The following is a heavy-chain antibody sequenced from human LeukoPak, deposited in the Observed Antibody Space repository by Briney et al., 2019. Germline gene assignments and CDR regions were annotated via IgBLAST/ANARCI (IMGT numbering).Heavy chain of an antibody. D-gene: IGHD3-10*01. V-gene: IGHV4-61*05. CDR2: IYYSGST. Sequence: PSETLSLTCTVSGGSISSSSYYWGWIRQPPGKGLEGSGYIYYSGSTNYKPSLKSRVTIAVCTSKNKLSLKLSSVTAAATAVYYCARGGYYGSGNDFRFDPWGQGTLVTVSS. J-gene: IGHJ5*02. CDR3: ARGGYYGSGNDFRFDP. CDR1: GGSISSSSYY.